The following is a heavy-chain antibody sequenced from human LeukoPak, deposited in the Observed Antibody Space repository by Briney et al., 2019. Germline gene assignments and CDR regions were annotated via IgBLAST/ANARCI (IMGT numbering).Heavy chain of an antibody. J-gene: IGHJ1*01. CDR3: ARVSGPGMNEYFHL. CDR1: GFTFIEAL. V-gene: IGHV3-74*01. Sequence: GGSLRLSCAASGFTFIEALMHGVRQAPGKGLVWVSRINNDGSTTRYADSVKGRFTISRDNAKNTLYLQMNSLRAEDTAVYYCARVSGPGMNEYFHLWGQGTLVTVSS. CDR2: INNDGSTT. D-gene: IGHD3-10*01.